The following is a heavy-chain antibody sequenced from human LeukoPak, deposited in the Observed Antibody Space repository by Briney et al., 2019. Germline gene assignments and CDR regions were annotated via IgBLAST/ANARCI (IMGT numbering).Heavy chain of an antibody. D-gene: IGHD4-11*01. V-gene: IGHV3-21*01. J-gene: IGHJ6*02. CDR3: ARDDYSNPTSSYYYYGMDV. Sequence: PGGSLRLSCAASGFTFSSYSMNWVRQAPGKGLEWVSSISSSSYIYYADSVKGRFTISRDNAKNSLYLQMNSLRAEDTAVYYCARDDYSNPTSSYYYYGMDVWGQGTTVTVSS. CDR2: ISSSSYI. CDR1: GFTFSSYS.